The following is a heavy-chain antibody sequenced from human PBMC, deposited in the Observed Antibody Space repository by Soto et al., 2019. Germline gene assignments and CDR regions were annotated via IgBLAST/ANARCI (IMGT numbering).Heavy chain of an antibody. CDR3: ARHMGGRVSYYYYYGMDV. J-gene: IGHJ6*02. Sequence: GESLKISCKGSGYSFTSYWIGWVRQMPGKGLEWMGIIYPGDSDTRYSPSFQGQVTISADKSISTAYLQWSSLKASDTARYYCARHMGGRVSYYYYYGMDVWGQGTTVTVSS. CDR2: IYPGDSDT. CDR1: GYSFTSYW. V-gene: IGHV5-51*01. D-gene: IGHD1-26*01.